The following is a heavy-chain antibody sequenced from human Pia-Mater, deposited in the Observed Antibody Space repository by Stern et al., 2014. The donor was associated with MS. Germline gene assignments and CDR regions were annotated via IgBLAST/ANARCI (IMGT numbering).Heavy chain of an antibody. D-gene: IGHD1-14*01. CDR1: GYKFSIYW. J-gene: IGHJ4*02. CDR3: ARQTTAWASDV. V-gene: IGHV5-51*01. Sequence: VQLVESGAELIRPGESLKISCKGSGYKFSIYWIAWVRQMPGKGLEWMGIIYPGDFETRYSPAFQGQVTMSDDKSTSTAYLQWSSLNASDTAMYFCARQTTAWASDVWGQGTLVTVSS. CDR2: IYPGDFET.